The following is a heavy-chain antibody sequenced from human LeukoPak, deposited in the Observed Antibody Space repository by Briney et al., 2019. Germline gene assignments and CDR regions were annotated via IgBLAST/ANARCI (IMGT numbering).Heavy chain of an antibody. Sequence: SQTLSLTCTVSGGSISSGGYYWSWIRQPPGKGLGWIGYIYHSGSTYYNPSLKSRVTISVDRSKNQFSLKLSSVTAADTAVYYCARLGGSPWDYWGQGTLVTVSS. CDR1: GGSISSGGYY. V-gene: IGHV4-30-2*01. CDR3: ARLGGSPWDY. J-gene: IGHJ4*02. CDR2: IYHSGST. D-gene: IGHD1-26*01.